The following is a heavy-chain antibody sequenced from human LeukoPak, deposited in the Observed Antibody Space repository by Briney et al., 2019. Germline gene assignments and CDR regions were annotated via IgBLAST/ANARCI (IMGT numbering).Heavy chain of an antibody. V-gene: IGHV1-69*05. CDR3: ARVANPPEPPFDY. J-gene: IGHJ4*02. Sequence: SVKVSCKASGGTFSSYAISWVRQAPGQGLEWMGGIIPIFGTANYAQKFQGRVTITTDESTSTAYMELSSLRSEDTAVYYCARVANPPEPPFDYWGQGTLVTVSS. CDR2: IIPIFGTA. CDR1: GGTFSSYA.